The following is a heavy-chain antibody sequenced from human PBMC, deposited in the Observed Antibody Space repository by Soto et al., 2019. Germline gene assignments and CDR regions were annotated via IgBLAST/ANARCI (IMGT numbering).Heavy chain of an antibody. J-gene: IGHJ5*02. V-gene: IGHV1-8*02. D-gene: IGHD5-12*01. Sequence: ASVKVSCKASGYTFTSYGISWVRQAPGQGLEWMGWMNPNNGDTGYAQKFQGRVTMTRNTSISTAYMELGSLRSEDTALYYCARMAREDSGYVVWFDPWGQGTLVTVSS. CDR2: MNPNNGDT. CDR3: ARMAREDSGYVVWFDP. CDR1: GYTFTSYG.